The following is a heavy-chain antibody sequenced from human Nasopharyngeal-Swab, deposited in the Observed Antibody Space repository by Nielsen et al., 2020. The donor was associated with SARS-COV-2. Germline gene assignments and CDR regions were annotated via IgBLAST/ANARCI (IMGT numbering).Heavy chain of an antibody. V-gene: IGHV1-8*01. J-gene: IGHJ6*03. CDR1: GYTFTSYD. Sequence: ASVKVPCKASGYTFTSYDINWVRQATAQGLEWMGWMNPNSGNTGYAQKFQGRVTMTRNTSISTAYMELTSLRSEDTAVYYCARGFIVATIFHYYYYMDVWGKGTTVTVSS. D-gene: IGHD5-12*01. CDR3: ARGFIVATIFHYYYYMDV. CDR2: MNPNSGNT.